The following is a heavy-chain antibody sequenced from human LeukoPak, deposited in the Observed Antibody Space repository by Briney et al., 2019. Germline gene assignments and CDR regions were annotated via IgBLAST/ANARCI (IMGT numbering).Heavy chain of an antibody. Sequence: GGSLRLSCADSGFTFSTYVMSWVRQAPGKGLEWVSAISGSGYSTYYADSVKGRFTISRDNSKNTLYLQMNSLRAEDTAVYYCAKEAGYSGYDYPDYWGQGTLVTVSS. CDR1: GFTFSTYV. CDR3: AKEAGYSGYDYPDY. CDR2: ISGSGYST. V-gene: IGHV3-23*01. D-gene: IGHD5-12*01. J-gene: IGHJ4*02.